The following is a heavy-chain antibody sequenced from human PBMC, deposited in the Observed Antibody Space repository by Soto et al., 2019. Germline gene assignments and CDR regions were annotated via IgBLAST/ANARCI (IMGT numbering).Heavy chain of an antibody. CDR2: KNKNGSEK. CDR1: GFTFSSYS. Sequence: GGSLRLSCAASGFTFSSYSMSWVSQARGKGLGWVANKNKNGSEKYYVDSVKGRFTISRDNAKNSRYLQVNSLRAEDTAVYYCARRWDTAMVSTWNYWGQGTRV. V-gene: IGHV3-7*03. CDR3: ARRWDTAMVSTWNY. D-gene: IGHD5-18*01. J-gene: IGHJ4*02.